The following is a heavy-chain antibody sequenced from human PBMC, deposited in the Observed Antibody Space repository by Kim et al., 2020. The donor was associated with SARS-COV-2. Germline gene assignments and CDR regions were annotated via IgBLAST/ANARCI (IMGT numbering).Heavy chain of an antibody. D-gene: IGHD3-22*01. CDR3: ATSGNYYDSSGYYPPPDY. J-gene: IGHJ4*02. V-gene: IGHV4-39*01. CDR2: IYYSGST. CDR1: GGSISSSSYY. Sequence: SETLSLTCTVSGGSISSSSYYWGWIRQPPGKGLEWIGSIYYSGSTYYNPSLKSRVTISVDTSKNQFSLKLSSVTAADTAVYYCATSGNYYDSSGYYPPPDYWGQGTLVTVSS.